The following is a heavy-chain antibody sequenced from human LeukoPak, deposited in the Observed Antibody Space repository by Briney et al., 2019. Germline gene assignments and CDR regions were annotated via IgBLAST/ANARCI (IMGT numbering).Heavy chain of an antibody. CDR1: GFTFSRYS. J-gene: IGHJ4*02. CDR3: EVDGY. V-gene: IGHV3-21*01. Sequence: GGSLRLSCAASGFTFSRYSMNWVRQAPGKGLEWVSSISGSSSYIYYADSVKGRLAISRDNAKNSLYLQMNSLRAEDTAVYYCEVDGYWGQGTLVTVSS. CDR2: ISGSSSYI. D-gene: IGHD5-12*01.